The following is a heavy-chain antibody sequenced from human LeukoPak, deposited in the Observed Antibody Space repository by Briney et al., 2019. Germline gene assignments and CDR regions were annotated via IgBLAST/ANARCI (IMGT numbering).Heavy chain of an antibody. D-gene: IGHD1-26*01. CDR1: GFTFSNYA. J-gene: IGHJ4*02. CDR2: ISGSGGST. Sequence: GGSLRLSCAASGFTFSNYAMSWVRHAPGKGLEGVSGISGSGGSTYYADSVGRFSISRDNSKNTLYLQMTSLRAEDTAVYYCGKEGRGMGAATIDYWGQGTLVTVSS. CDR3: GKEGRGMGAATIDY. V-gene: IGHV3-23*01.